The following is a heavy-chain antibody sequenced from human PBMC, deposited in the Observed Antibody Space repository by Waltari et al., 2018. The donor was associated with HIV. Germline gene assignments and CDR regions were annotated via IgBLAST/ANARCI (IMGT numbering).Heavy chain of an antibody. J-gene: IGHJ4*02. D-gene: IGHD3-10*01. CDR1: GGSISNSKW. CDR3: ARDSALYGSGSYFY. Sequence: QVQLQESGPGLVKPSGTLSLTCPVSGGSISNSKWCSSVSRPPGKGLGWIGESHHSGTTTYNPSLKSRVTISVDKSKNQLSLKLTSVTAADTAVYYCARDSALYGSGSYFYWGQGTLVTVSS. V-gene: IGHV4-4*02. CDR2: SHHSGTT.